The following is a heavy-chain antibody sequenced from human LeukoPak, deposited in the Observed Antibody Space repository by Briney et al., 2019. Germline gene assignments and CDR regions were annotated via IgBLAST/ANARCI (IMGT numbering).Heavy chain of an antibody. CDR1: GGTFSSYA. Sequence: SVKVSCKASGGTFSSYAISWVRQAPGQGLEWMGRIIPILGIANYAQKFQGRVTITADKSTSTAYMELSSLRSEDTAVYYCARDLHSSGWYGDDYWGQGTLVTVSS. V-gene: IGHV1-69*04. J-gene: IGHJ4*02. D-gene: IGHD6-19*01. CDR3: ARDLHSSGWYGDDY. CDR2: IIPILGIA.